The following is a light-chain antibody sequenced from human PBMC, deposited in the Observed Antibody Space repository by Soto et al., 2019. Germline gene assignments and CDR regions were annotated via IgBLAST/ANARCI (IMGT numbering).Light chain of an antibody. CDR3: SSYTSTSSFYV. Sequence: GGGSTLTKKKTKSDIGNYDFVSWYRQHPGEAPKVLIFDVSNRPSGISNRFSGSKSGNTASLTIYGLQAEDEADYFCSSYTSTSSFYVFGTGTKVTVL. CDR1: KSDIGNYDF. V-gene: IGLV2-14*03. J-gene: IGLJ1*01. CDR2: DVS.